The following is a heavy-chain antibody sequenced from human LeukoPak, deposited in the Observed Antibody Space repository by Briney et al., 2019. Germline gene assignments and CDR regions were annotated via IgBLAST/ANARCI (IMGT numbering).Heavy chain of an antibody. CDR1: GFTFSSYA. CDR3: AKEDYDSSGYYYYRFDY. D-gene: IGHD3-22*01. V-gene: IGHV3-23*01. CDR2: ISGSGGST. J-gene: IGHJ4*02. Sequence: GGSLRLSCAASGFTFSSYAMSWVRQAPGKGLEWVSAISGSGGSTYYADSVKGRFTISRDNSKNTLYLQMNSLRAEDTAVYYCAKEDYDSSGYYYYRFDYWGQGTLVTVSS.